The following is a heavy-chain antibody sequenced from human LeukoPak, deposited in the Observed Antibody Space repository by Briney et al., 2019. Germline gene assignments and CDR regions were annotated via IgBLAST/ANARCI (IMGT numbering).Heavy chain of an antibody. D-gene: IGHD3-22*01. CDR2: IYTSGST. CDR1: GGSISSYY. J-gene: IGHJ5*02. V-gene: IGHV4-4*09. CDR3: ARFSYDSSGYYYWFDP. Sequence: SETLSLTCTVSGGSISSYYWSWIRQPPGKGLEWIGCIYTSGSTNYNPSLKSRVTISVDTSKNQFSLKLSSVTAADTAVYYCARFSYDSSGYYYWFDPWGQGTLVTVSS.